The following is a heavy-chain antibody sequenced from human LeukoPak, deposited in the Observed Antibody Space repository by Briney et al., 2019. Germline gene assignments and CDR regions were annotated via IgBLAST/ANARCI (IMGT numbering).Heavy chain of an antibody. CDR3: ARGETGLDY. CDR2: VSPTASDT. V-gene: IGHV3-11*06. J-gene: IGHJ4*02. CDR1: GFIFSDYY. D-gene: IGHD1-1*01. Sequence: GGSLRLSCAGSGFIFSDYYMSWIRQAPGKGLEWVSYVSPTASDTNYADSLKGRLTICRDNLKNSLYLQMNSLRADDTAVYYCARGETGLDYWGQGTLVTVSS.